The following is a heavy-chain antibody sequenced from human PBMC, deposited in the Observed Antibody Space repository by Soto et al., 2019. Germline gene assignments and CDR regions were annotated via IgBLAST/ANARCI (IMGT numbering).Heavy chain of an antibody. Sequence: GAAVNVSCRAAGDTFSSYDINWGRHATGQGLEWMGGGNPKSGDTGYAQKFQGRVTMTRDTSITPAYMELSSLRSEDTAMYYCARGPNMDVWGKGTTVTVSS. CDR2: GNPKSGDT. J-gene: IGHJ6*03. CDR3: ARGPNMDV. V-gene: IGHV1-8*02. CDR1: GDTFSSYD.